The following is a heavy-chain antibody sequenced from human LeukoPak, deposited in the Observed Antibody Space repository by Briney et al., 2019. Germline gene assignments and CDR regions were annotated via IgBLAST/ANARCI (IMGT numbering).Heavy chain of an antibody. CDR3: ARRVADFSFDY. CDR1: GGSISSYY. D-gene: IGHD2-21*01. V-gene: IGHV4-59*08. CDR2: IYYSGST. Sequence: PSETLSLTCTVSGGSISSYYWSWIRQPPGTGLEWFGYIYYSGSTNDNPSLKSRVTISVDTSKNQFSLKLSSVTAADTAVYYCARRVADFSFDYWGQGTLVTVSS. J-gene: IGHJ4*02.